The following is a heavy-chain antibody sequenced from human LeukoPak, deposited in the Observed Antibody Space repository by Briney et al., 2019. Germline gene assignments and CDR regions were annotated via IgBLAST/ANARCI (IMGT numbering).Heavy chain of an antibody. CDR1: GYTFTTYG. D-gene: IGHD3-22*01. CDR2: ISAYNGNT. CDR3: ATVTLLLTFPAFDI. Sequence: ASVKVSCKASGYTFTTYGISWVRQAPGQGLEWMGWISAYNGNTNYAQKLQGRLTMTTDTSTSTAHMDLRSLRSEDTAVYYCATVTLLLTFPAFDIWGQGTMVTVSS. J-gene: IGHJ3*02. V-gene: IGHV1-18*01.